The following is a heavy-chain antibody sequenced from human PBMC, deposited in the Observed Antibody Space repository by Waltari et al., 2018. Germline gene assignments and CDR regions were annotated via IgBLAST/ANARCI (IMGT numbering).Heavy chain of an antibody. V-gene: IGHV4-34*01. D-gene: IGHD2-8*01. CDR3: ARGRCISTWFCQYYGVDV. J-gene: IGHJ6*02. Sequence: QVHLQQWGAGLLKPSETLSLTCGVSGGSFSGYYWSWFRQPPGKGLEWIGEINHRGSTNYDPSLMSRVTMSVVTSKSQFSLKLSSVTAADTAVYYCARGRCISTWFCQYYGVDVWGQGATVIVSS. CDR2: INHRGST. CDR1: GGSFSGYY.